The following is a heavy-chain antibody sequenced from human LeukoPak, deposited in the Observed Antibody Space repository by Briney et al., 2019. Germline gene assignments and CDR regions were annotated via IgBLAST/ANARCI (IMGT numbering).Heavy chain of an antibody. CDR1: GFTFSSFG. CDR2: ISYDGSNK. V-gene: IGHV3-30*18. Sequence: GGSLRLSCAASGFTFSSFGIHWVRQAPGKGLEWVAVISYDGSNKYYADSVKGRFTISRDNSKNTLCLQMNSLRAEDTAVYYCAKGVRGSSGGRCFDYWGQGTLVTVSS. J-gene: IGHJ4*02. D-gene: IGHD6-25*01. CDR3: AKGVRGSSGGRCFDY.